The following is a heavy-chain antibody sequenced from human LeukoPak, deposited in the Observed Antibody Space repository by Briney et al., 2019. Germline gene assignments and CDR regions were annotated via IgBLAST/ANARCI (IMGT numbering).Heavy chain of an antibody. Sequence: GGSLRLSCVASGFTFSNYEMNWVRQAPGKGLEWVSYISSTGSTIYYADSVKGRFTISRDNSKNTLYLQMNILRAEDTAVYYCAKDIVGGSSWYYFDYWGQGTLVTVSS. CDR3: AKDIVGGSSWYYFDY. CDR2: ISSTGSTI. D-gene: IGHD6-13*01. V-gene: IGHV3-48*03. CDR1: GFTFSNYE. J-gene: IGHJ4*02.